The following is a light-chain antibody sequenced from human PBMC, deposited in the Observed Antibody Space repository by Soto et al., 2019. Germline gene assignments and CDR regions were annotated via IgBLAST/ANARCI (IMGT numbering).Light chain of an antibody. CDR1: QNIGSY. CDR2: GAA. J-gene: IGKJ1*01. Sequence: DIQMTQSPSSLSASVGDRVTITCRVSQNIGSYLNWYQRKPGKVPKVLIYGAASLQSGVPSRFSGSGSGTDFTLTISSLQPEDFATYYCQQSYSSPWTFGQGTKVELK. V-gene: IGKV1-39*01. CDR3: QQSYSSPWT.